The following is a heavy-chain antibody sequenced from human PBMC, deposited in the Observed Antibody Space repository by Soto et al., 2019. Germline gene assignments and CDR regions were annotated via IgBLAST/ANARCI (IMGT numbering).Heavy chain of an antibody. Sequence: QVQVVQSGAEVKKPGSSVKVSCKASGGTFSSYTITWVRQAPGQGLEWLGRIVPIFGVTNYAQNFQDRLTMSADSPTTTAYMELSSLTSAATAVYYCVRDWESTTQTWGFGDSWGQGTLVTVSS. CDR3: VRDWESTTQTWGFGDS. CDR2: IVPIFGVT. V-gene: IGHV1-69*04. CDR1: GGTFSSYT. J-gene: IGHJ4*02. D-gene: IGHD3-10*01.